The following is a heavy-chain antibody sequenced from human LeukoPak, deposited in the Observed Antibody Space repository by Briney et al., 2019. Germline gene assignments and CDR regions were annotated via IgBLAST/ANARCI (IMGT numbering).Heavy chain of an antibody. CDR3: AREVVIVPDYFYYGLDV. V-gene: IGHV3-11*01. J-gene: IGHJ6*02. D-gene: IGHD2/OR15-2a*01. CDR2: ISSRGDSL. Sequence: GGSLRLSCAASGFTFGDHYMTWIRQAPGKGQEWLSFISSRGDSLYYADSVRGRFTISRDNANNSLFLQMNSLRAEDTAVYYCAREVVIVPDYFYYGLDVWGQGTTVSVSS. CDR1: GFTFGDHY.